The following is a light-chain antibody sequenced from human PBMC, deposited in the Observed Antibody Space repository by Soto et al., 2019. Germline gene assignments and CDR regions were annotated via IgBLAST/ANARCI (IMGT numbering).Light chain of an antibody. J-gene: IGKJ4*01. CDR3: QQYGSSPLT. Sequence: EIVLTQSPGTLSLSPGERATLSCRASQSVSSSYLAWYQQKPGQAPRLLINGASSRATGIPDRFSGSGSGTDFTHTISGLEPEDFAVYYCQQYGSSPLTFGGGTKVEIK. CDR2: GAS. V-gene: IGKV3-20*01. CDR1: QSVSSSY.